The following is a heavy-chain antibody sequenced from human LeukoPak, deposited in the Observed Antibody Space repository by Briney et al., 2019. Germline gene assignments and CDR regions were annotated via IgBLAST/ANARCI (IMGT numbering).Heavy chain of an antibody. CDR2: INTDGTVT. CDR1: GFTFSKYW. Sequence: GSLRLSCAASGFTFSKYWMLWVRQAPGKGLESVSRINTDGTVTTYADSVKGRFTVSRDNADNTMFLQMSSVRAEDTAVYYCVSAFDYGPLNPFHFWAQGTRVAVSS. V-gene: IGHV3-74*01. D-gene: IGHD4-17*01. J-gene: IGHJ4*02. CDR3: VSAFDYGPLNPFHF.